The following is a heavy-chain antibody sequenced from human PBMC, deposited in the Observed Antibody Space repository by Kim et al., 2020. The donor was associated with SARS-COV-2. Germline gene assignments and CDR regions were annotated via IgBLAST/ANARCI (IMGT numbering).Heavy chain of an antibody. D-gene: IGHD1-1*01. CDR2: ISSSSSYI. CDR3: ARTQLEQSDAFDI. Sequence: GGSLRLSCAASGFTFSSYSMNWVRQAPGKGLEWVSSISSSSSYIYYADSVKGRFTISRDNAKNSLYLQMNSLRAEDTAVYYCARTQLEQSDAFDIWGQGTMVTVSS. CDR1: GFTFSSYS. V-gene: IGHV3-21*01. J-gene: IGHJ3*02.